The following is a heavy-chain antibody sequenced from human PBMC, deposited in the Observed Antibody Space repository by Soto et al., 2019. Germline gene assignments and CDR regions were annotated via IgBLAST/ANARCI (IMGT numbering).Heavy chain of an antibody. CDR3: TTDRLGTMIVVALHY. V-gene: IGHV1-24*01. D-gene: IGHD3-22*01. CDR1: GYTLTELS. Sequence: ASVKVSCKVSGYTLTELSMHWVRQAPGKGLEWMGGFDPEDGETIYAQKFQGRVTMTEDTSTDTAYMELSSLRSEDTAVYYCTTDRLGTMIVVALHYWGQGTLVTVSS. J-gene: IGHJ4*02. CDR2: FDPEDGET.